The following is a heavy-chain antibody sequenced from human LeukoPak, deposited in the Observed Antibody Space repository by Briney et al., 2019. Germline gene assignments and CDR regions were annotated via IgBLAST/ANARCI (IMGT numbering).Heavy chain of an antibody. CDR1: GFKLSTHA. Sequence: GRSLRLSCAASGFKLSTHAIHWVRQAPDKGLESVAVISFDGNKYYADSVTGRFTISRDNSKSMLYLQMNSLRPEDTAIYYCARDPGSGYCSSTASCYRLTYFDYWGQGTLVTVSS. V-gene: IGHV3-30*04. CDR2: ISFDGNK. J-gene: IGHJ4*02. CDR3: ARDPGSGYCSSTASCYRLTYFDY. D-gene: IGHD2-2*01.